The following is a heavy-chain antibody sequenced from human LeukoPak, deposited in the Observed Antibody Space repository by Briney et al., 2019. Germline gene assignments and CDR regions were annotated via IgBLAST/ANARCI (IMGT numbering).Heavy chain of an antibody. CDR1: GFTFSSYA. J-gene: IGHJ5*02. CDR3: AKASVAGTRGWFDP. Sequence: GGSLRLSCAASGFTFSSYAMSWVRQAPGKGLEWVSAISGSGGSTYYADSVKGRFTISRDNSKNTLYLQTNSLRAEDTAVYYCAKASVAGTRGWFDPWGQGTLVTVSS. D-gene: IGHD6-19*01. CDR2: ISGSGGST. V-gene: IGHV3-23*01.